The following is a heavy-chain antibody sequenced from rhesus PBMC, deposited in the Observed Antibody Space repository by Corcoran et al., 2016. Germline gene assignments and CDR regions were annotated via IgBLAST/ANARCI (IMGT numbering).Heavy chain of an antibody. CDR1: GYSISSGYG. CDR3: ARRSSYWYFDL. J-gene: IGHJ2*01. Sequence: QVQLQESGPGLVKPSETLSLTCAVSGYSISSGYGWSWIRQPPGKGLEWIGYIGGSSGSTNYNPSLKSRVPISKDTSKNQFSLKLSSVTAADTAVYYCARRSSYWYFDLWGPGTPITISS. D-gene: IGHD4-29*01. V-gene: IGHV4-127*01. CDR2: IGGSSGST.